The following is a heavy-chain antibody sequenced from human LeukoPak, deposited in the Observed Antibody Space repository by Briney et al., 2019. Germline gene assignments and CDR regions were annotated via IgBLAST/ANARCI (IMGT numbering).Heavy chain of an antibody. J-gene: IGHJ4*02. CDR1: GGSISSYY. CDR3: AREPPTYYDFWSGYFPMYYFDY. D-gene: IGHD3-3*01. CDR2: IYTSGST. V-gene: IGHV4-4*07. Sequence: SETLSLTCTVSGGSISSYYWSWIRQPAGKGLEWIGRIYTSGSTKYNPSLKSRVTMSVDTSKNQFSLKLSSVTAADTAVYYCAREPPTYYDFWSGYFPMYYFDYWGQGTLVTVSS.